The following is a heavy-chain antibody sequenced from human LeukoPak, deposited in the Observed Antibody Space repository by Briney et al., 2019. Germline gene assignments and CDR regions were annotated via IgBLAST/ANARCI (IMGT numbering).Heavy chain of an antibody. J-gene: IGHJ1*01. CDR3: ASVDTAMVLQN. V-gene: IGHV4-59*01. CDR1: GGSSSSYY. Sequence: SETLSLTCTVSGGSSSSYYWSWIRQPPGKGLEWIGYIYYSGSTNYNPSLRSRVTISVDTSKNQFSLKLSSVTAADTAVYSCASVDTAMVLQNWGQGTLVTVSS. D-gene: IGHD5-18*01. CDR2: IYYSGST.